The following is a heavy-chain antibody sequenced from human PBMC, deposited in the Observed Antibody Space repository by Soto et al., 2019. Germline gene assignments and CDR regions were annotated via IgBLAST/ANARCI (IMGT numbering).Heavy chain of an antibody. CDR2: INPSGGST. CDR3: ARDLDLRISGSHKFDY. Sequence: GASVKVSCKASGYTFTSYYMHWVRQAPGQGLEWMGIINPSGGSTSYAQKFQGRVTMTRDTSTSTVYMELSSLRSEDTAVYYCARDLDLRISGSHKFDYWGQGTLVTVSS. J-gene: IGHJ4*02. V-gene: IGHV1-46*01. D-gene: IGHD1-26*01. CDR1: GYTFTSYY.